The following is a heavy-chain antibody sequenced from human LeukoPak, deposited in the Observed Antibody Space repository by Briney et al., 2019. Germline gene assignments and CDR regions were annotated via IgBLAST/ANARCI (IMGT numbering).Heavy chain of an antibody. D-gene: IGHD3-9*01. J-gene: IGHJ6*02. CDR3: AKFASLLRYFDWLPPYGMDV. V-gene: IGHV3-23*01. CDR1: GXTFSSYA. Sequence: GGSLRLSCAASGXTFSSYAMSWVRQAPGKGLEWVSAISGSGGSTYYADSVKGRFTISRDNSKNTLYLQMNSLRAEDTAVYYCAKFASLLRYFDWLPPYGMDVWGQGSTVTVSS. CDR2: ISGSGGST.